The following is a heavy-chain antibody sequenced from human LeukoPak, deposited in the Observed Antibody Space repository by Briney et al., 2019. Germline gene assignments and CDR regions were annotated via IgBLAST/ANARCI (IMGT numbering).Heavy chain of an antibody. D-gene: IGHD1-26*01. Sequence: GGSLRLSCAASGFTFSSYWMSWVRQAPGKGLEWVANIKQDGSEKYYVDSVKGRFTISRDNAKNSLYLQMNSLRAEDTAVYYCARGRGKWELLLYFDYWGQGTLVTVSS. CDR2: IKQDGSEK. CDR1: GFTFSSYW. V-gene: IGHV3-7*01. CDR3: ARGRGKWELLLYFDY. J-gene: IGHJ4*02.